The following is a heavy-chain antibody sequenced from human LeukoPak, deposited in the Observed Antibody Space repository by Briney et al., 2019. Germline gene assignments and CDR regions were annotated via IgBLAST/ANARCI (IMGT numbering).Heavy chain of an antibody. J-gene: IGHJ4*02. Sequence: PGGFLRLYCAASGFTFSSYAMSWDRQAPGKGLEWVSSISSSGGSTYYADSVKGRFTISRDNSKNTLYLQMNSLRAEDTAVYYCAKDRYNWNDGPATFDYWGQGTLVTVS. D-gene: IGHD1-20*01. V-gene: IGHV3-23*01. CDR2: ISSSGGST. CDR3: AKDRYNWNDGPATFDY. CDR1: GFTFSSYA.